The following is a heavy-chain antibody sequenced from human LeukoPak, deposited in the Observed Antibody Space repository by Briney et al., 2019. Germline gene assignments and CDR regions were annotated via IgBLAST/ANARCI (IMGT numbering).Heavy chain of an antibody. CDR1: GRSISSSNW. Sequence: PSETLSLTCAVSGRSISSSNWWSWVRQSPGKGLEWIGEISHVGSSNYNPSLKSPVTISVDKSKNQFSLKLTSVTAADTAVYYCTRGSAAGTPYYYGMDVWGQGTTVTVSS. CDR3: TRGSAAGTPYYYGMDV. D-gene: IGHD6-13*01. V-gene: IGHV4-4*02. J-gene: IGHJ6*02. CDR2: ISHVGSS.